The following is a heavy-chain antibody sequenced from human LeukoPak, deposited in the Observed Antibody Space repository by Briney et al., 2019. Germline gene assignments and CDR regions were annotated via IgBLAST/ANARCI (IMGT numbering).Heavy chain of an antibody. CDR2: INPNSGGT. CDR3: ASMYYYDSSGQPFDY. V-gene: IGHV1-2*02. CDR1: GYTFTGYY. Sequence: ASVKVSCKPSGYTFTGYYMHWVRQAPGQGLEWMGWINPNSGGTNYAQKFQGRVTMTRDTSISTAYMELSRLRSDDTAVYYCASMYYYDSSGQPFDYWGQGTLVTVSS. J-gene: IGHJ4*02. D-gene: IGHD3-22*01.